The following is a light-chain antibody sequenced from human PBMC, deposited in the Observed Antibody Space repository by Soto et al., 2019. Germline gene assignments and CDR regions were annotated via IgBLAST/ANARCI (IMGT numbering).Light chain of an antibody. CDR2: DAS. J-gene: IGKJ1*01. CDR1: QTISTW. CDR3: QQYTNTNNPWM. Sequence: DIQVTQSPSTLSASVGDRVTIPCRASQTISTWMAWYQQKPGKAPKLLIYDASTLESGVPSRFSGSGSGTEFTLIISGLQPDDYATYYCQQYTNTNNPWMFGQGTKVDIK. V-gene: IGKV1-5*01.